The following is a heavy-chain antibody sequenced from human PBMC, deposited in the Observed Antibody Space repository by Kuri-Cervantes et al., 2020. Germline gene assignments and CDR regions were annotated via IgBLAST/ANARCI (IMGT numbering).Heavy chain of an antibody. CDR1: GFNFDDYG. CDR3: AKAPERNYYYGMDV. J-gene: IGHJ6*02. V-gene: IGHV3-20*04. Sequence: GGSLRLSCAASGFNFDDYGMSWVRQAPGKGLEWVSGINWNGGSTGYADSVKGRFTISRDNAKNSLYLQMNSLRAEDTALHYCAKAPERNYYYGMDVWGQGTTVTVSS. CDR2: INWNGGST.